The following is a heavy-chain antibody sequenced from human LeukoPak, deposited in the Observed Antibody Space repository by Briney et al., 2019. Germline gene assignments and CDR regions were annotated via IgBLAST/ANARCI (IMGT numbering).Heavy chain of an antibody. Sequence: GGSLRLSCAASGFSFSDYYMSWIRQAPGKGVEWLSYISSGGSTIYYADSVKGRFTISRDNAKNSLYLQMNSLRAEDTAVYYCARGNYYGMDVWGQGTTVTVSS. CDR3: ARGNYYGMDV. CDR2: ISSGGSTI. J-gene: IGHJ6*02. V-gene: IGHV3-11*01. D-gene: IGHD3-10*01. CDR1: GFSFSDYY.